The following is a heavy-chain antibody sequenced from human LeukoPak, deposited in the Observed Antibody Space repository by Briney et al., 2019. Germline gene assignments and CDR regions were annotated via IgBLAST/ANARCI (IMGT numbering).Heavy chain of an antibody. V-gene: IGHV3-53*01. CDR3: VKGGNGPFEH. CDR2: IYGGGST. J-gene: IGHJ4*02. CDR1: GSTVSSNY. Sequence: PGGSLRLSCAASGSTVSSNYMTWVRQAPGKGLAWVSVIYGGGSTIYADSVKGRFTISRDNSKNTLYLQMNSLIADDTAVYYCVKGGNGPFEHWGQGALVTVSS. D-gene: IGHD3-16*01.